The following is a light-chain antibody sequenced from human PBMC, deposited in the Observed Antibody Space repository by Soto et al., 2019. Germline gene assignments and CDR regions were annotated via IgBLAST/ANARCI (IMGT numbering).Light chain of an antibody. CDR3: QVWDSSSDHYV. CDR2: YDS. CDR1: NIGSKS. J-gene: IGLJ1*01. V-gene: IGLV3-21*04. Sequence: SSELTQPPSVSVAPGKTARITCGGSNIGSKSVHWYQQTPGQAPVLVIYYDSDRPSGIPERFSGSNSGNTATLTFSRVEAGDEADYYCQVWDSSSDHYVFGTGTKLTVL.